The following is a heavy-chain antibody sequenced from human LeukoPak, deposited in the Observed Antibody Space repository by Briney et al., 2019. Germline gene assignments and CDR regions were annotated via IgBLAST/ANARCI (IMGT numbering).Heavy chain of an antibody. D-gene: IGHD3-3*01. Sequence: PRGSLRLSCAASGFTFSSYSMNWVRQAPGKGLEWVSSISSSSSYIYYADSVKGRFTISRDNAKNSLYLQMNSLRAEDTAVYYCARDEGFGVVVYYYYGMDVWGQGTTVTVSS. CDR2: ISSSSSYI. CDR1: GFTFSSYS. CDR3: ARDEGFGVVVYYYYGMDV. J-gene: IGHJ6*02. V-gene: IGHV3-21*01.